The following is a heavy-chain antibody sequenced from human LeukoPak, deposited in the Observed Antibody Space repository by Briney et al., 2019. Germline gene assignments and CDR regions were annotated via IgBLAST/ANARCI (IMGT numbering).Heavy chain of an antibody. CDR1: GYTFTSYG. Sequence: GASVKVSCKASGYTFTSYGISWVRQAPGQGLEWMGWISAYNGNTNYAQELQGRVTMTTDTSTSTAYMELRSLRSDDTAVYYCARGPLWLRVRGLDWFDPWGQGTLVTVSS. D-gene: IGHD5-18*01. CDR3: ARGPLWLRVRGLDWFDP. V-gene: IGHV1-18*01. CDR2: ISAYNGNT. J-gene: IGHJ5*02.